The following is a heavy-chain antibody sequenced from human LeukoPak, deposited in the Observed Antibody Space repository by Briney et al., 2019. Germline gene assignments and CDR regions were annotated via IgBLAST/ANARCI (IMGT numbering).Heavy chain of an antibody. D-gene: IGHD3-10*01. Sequence: PGGSLRLSCAASGFTVSSIYMSWVRQAPGKGLEWVSLIYSGGSAYYADSVKGRFTISRDNSKNTLDLQMNSLRAEDTAVYYCARGALLWFGGVIHADAFDLWGQGTMVTVSS. CDR2: IYSGGSA. CDR3: ARGALLWFGGVIHADAFDL. V-gene: IGHV3-53*01. CDR1: GFTVSSIY. J-gene: IGHJ3*01.